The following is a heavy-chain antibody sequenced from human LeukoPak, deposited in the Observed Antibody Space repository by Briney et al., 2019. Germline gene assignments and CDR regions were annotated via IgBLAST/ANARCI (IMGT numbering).Heavy chain of an antibody. J-gene: IGHJ4*02. CDR2: INHSGST. Sequence: SETLSLTCAVYGGSFSGYYWSWIRQPPGKGLEWIGEINHSGSTNYNPSLKSRVTISVDTSKNQFSLKLSSVTAPDTAVYYCARAGWELSPFVYWGQGTLVTVSS. D-gene: IGHD1-26*01. CDR1: GGSFSGYY. CDR3: ARAGWELSPFVY. V-gene: IGHV4-34*01.